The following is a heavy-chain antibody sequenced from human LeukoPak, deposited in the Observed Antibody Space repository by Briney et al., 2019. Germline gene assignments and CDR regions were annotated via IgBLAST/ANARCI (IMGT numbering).Heavy chain of an antibody. V-gene: IGHV4-39*07. J-gene: IGHJ4*02. CDR2: IYYSGST. CDR3: ARSDGSGVFDY. Sequence: SETLSLTCTVSGGSISSSSYCWGWIRQPPGKGLEWIGSIYYSGSTYYNPSLKSRVTISVDTSKNQFSLKLSSVTAADTAVYYCARSDGSGVFDYWGQGTLVTVSS. CDR1: GGSISSSSYC.